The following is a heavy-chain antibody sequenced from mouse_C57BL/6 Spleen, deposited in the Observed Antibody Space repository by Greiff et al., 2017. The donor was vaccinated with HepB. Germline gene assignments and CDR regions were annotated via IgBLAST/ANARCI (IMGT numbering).Heavy chain of an antibody. J-gene: IGHJ4*01. CDR2: IYPGDGDT. Sequence: VQLQQSGAELVKPGASVKISCKASGYAFSSYWMNWVKQRPGKGLEWIGQIYPGDGDTNYNGKFKGKATMTADKYSSTAYMQRSSLTSEDSAVYLCARDYGSSYEGAMDYWGQGTSGTVAS. CDR1: GYAFSSYW. V-gene: IGHV1-80*01. CDR3: ARDYGSSYEGAMDY. D-gene: IGHD1-1*01.